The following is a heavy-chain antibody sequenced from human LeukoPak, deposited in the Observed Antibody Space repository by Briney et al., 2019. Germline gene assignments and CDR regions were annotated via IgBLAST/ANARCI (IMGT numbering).Heavy chain of an antibody. Sequence: SQTLSLTCTVSGGSISSGSYYWSWIRQPAGEGLEWIGRIYTSGSTNYNPSLKSRVTISVDTSKNQFSLKLSSVTAADTAVYYCARGSYSSTVWGQGTLITVSS. CDR3: ARGSYSSTV. D-gene: IGHD6-13*01. CDR2: IYTSGST. CDR1: GGSISSGSYY. V-gene: IGHV4-61*02. J-gene: IGHJ4*02.